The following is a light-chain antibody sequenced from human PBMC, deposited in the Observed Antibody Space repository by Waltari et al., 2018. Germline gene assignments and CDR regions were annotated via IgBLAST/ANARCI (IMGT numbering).Light chain of an antibody. V-gene: IGKV2-28*01. CDR3: MQALQTPPYT. J-gene: IGKJ2*01. CDR1: QSLLHSNGYNY. CDR2: LGS. Sequence: IVMTQSPLSLPVTPGEPASISCRSSQSLLHSNGYNYLDWYLQKPGQSPQLLIYLGSNRASGVPDRVSGSGSGTDFTLKISRVEAEDVGVYYCMQALQTPPYTFGQGTKLEIK.